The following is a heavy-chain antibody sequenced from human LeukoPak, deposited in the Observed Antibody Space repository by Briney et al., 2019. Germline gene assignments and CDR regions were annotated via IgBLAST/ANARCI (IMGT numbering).Heavy chain of an antibody. CDR2: INPNSGGT. D-gene: IGHD3-22*01. V-gene: IGHV1-2*02. J-gene: IGHJ4*02. CDR3: ARLWDDSSGYYRQSEDY. Sequence: ASVKVSCKASGYTFTGYYMHWVRQAPGQGLEWMGWINPNSGGTNYAQKFQGRVTMTRDTSISTAYMELSRLRSDDTAVYYCARLWDDSSGYYRQSEDYWGRGTLVTVSS. CDR1: GYTFTGYY.